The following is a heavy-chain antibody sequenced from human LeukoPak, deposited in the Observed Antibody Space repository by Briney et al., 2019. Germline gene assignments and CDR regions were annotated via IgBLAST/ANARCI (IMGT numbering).Heavy chain of an antibody. V-gene: IGHV3-53*01. CDR1: GFTVSSNY. CDR3: ARGRSYYDSSGHDAFDI. D-gene: IGHD3-22*01. CDR2: IYSGGST. Sequence: GGSLRLSCAASGFTVSSNYMSWVRQAPGKGLEWVSVIYSGGSTYYADSVKGRFTISRDNSKNTLYLQMNSLRAEDTAVYYCARGRSYYDSSGHDAFDIWGQGTMVTVSS. J-gene: IGHJ3*02.